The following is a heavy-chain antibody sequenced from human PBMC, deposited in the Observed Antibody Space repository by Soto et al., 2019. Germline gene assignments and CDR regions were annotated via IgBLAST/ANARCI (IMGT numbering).Heavy chain of an antibody. D-gene: IGHD5-12*01. CDR3: AKDPPSGHDWHTTYFDY. CDR1: GLTFSSYA. V-gene: IGHV3-23*01. CDR2: ISGSGGST. Sequence: GGSMRLSCAASGLTFSSYAMSWVRQAPGKGLEWVSAISGSGGSTYYADSVKGRFTISRDNSKNTLYLQMNSLRAEDTAVYYCAKDPPSGHDWHTTYFDYWGQGTLVTVSS. J-gene: IGHJ4*02.